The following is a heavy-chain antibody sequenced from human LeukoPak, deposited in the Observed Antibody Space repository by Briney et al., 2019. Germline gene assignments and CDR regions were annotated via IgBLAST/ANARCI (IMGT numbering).Heavy chain of an antibody. Sequence: PGGSLRLSCAASGFTFSSYGMHWVRQAPGKGLEWVAVISYDGSNKYYADSVKGRFTISRDNSKNTLFLQLNSLRTEDTAVYYCARESSSSYPVAYYFDYWGQGTLVTVSS. CDR1: GFTFSSYG. V-gene: IGHV3-30*03. D-gene: IGHD6-6*01. CDR3: ARESSSSYPVAYYFDY. J-gene: IGHJ4*02. CDR2: ISYDGSNK.